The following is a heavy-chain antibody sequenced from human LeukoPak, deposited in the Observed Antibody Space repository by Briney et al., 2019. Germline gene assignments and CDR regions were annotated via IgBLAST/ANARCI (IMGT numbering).Heavy chain of an antibody. CDR3: ASGIGGSRDDYGDYGGYFDY. Sequence: ASVKVSCKAFGGSFSSEAISWVRQAPGQGLEWMGGIIPIFGTANYAQKFQGRVTITTDESTSTAYMEVSSLRSEDTAVYYCASGIGGSRDDYGDYGGYFDYWGQGTLVTVSS. CDR1: GGSFSSEA. D-gene: IGHD4-17*01. J-gene: IGHJ4*02. CDR2: IIPIFGTA. V-gene: IGHV1-69*05.